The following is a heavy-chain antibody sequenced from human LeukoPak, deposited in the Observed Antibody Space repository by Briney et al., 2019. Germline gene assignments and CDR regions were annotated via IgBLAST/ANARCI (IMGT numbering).Heavy chain of an antibody. D-gene: IGHD3-10*01. CDR1: GGSISSSSYY. Sequence: SETLSFTCTVSGGSISSSSYYWGWIRQPPGKGLEWIGSIYYSGSTYYNPSLKSRVTISVDTSKNQFSLKLSSVTAADTAVYYCAREDITMVRYWGQGTLVTVSS. J-gene: IGHJ4*02. CDR2: IYYSGST. V-gene: IGHV4-39*07. CDR3: AREDITMVRY.